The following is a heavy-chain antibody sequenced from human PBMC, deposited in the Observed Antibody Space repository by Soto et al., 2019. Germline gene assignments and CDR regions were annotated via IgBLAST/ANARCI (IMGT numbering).Heavy chain of an antibody. CDR2: SYTSGGT. Sequence: SVGDGSIVGYYWCWIRKTAGKGLEWIGRSYTSGGTNYNPSLKSRVTMSVDTSKNQFSLKLSSVTAADTALYYSARNRGDHDALDIRGKGTMVPVSS. D-gene: IGHD3-10*01. CDR1: DGSIVGYY. CDR3: ARNRGDHDALDI. J-gene: IGHJ3*02. V-gene: IGHV4-4*07.